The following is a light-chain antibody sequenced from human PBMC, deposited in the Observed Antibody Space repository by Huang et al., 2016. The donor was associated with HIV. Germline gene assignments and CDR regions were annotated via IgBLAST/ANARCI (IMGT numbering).Light chain of an antibody. V-gene: IGKV3-20*01. CDR3: QQYGSLPWT. CDR2: DAS. J-gene: IGKJ1*01. CDR1: QTITSDY. Sequence: EIVLTQSPGTLSFSPGERATLSCRASQTITSDYLAWYQQKPGQAPRLIIYDASTRATDIAYRFSGSVSGTDFTLTISRLQPEDFADYYCQQYGSLPWTFGRGTKVEI.